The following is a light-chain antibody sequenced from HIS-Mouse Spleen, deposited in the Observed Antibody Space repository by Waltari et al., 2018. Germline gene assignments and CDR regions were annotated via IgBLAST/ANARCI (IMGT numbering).Light chain of an antibody. J-gene: IGLJ2*01. V-gene: IGLV2-23*03. CDR2: EGS. Sequence: QSALTQPASVSGSPGQSITIPCTGTRSAVGSYNLVSWYQQHPGNAPKLLIYEGSKRPSGVSNRFSGSKSGKTASLTISGFQAEDEADYYCCSYAGSSTFEVFGGGTKLTVL. CDR1: RSAVGSYNL. CDR3: CSYAGSSTFEV.